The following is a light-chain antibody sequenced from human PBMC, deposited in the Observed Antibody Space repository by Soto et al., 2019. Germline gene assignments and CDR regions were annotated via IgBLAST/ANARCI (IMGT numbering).Light chain of an antibody. CDR3: QQYDDWPFT. CDR2: GAA. CDR1: QSINDN. V-gene: IGKV3-15*01. Sequence: EILMTQSPATLSVSPGERATLSCRASQSINDNLAWFQQKPGQAPRLLVYGAATRAAGVPATFSGSGSGTEFTLTISSLQSEDFAVYFCQQYDDWPFTFGPGTKVDI. J-gene: IGKJ3*01.